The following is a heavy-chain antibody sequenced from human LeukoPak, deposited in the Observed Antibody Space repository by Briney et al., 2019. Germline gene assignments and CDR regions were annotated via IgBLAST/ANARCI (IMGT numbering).Heavy chain of an antibody. CDR2: INHSGST. V-gene: IGHV4-34*01. J-gene: IGHJ4*02. CDR1: GGSFSGYY. Sequence: SETLSHTCAVYGGSFSGYYWSWIRQPPGKGLEWIGEINHSGSTNYNPSLKSRVTISVDTSKNQFTLKLSSVTAADTAVYYCARGVNYDFWSGYYPIYFDYWGQGTLVTVSS. CDR3: ARGVNYDFWSGYYPIYFDY. D-gene: IGHD3-3*01.